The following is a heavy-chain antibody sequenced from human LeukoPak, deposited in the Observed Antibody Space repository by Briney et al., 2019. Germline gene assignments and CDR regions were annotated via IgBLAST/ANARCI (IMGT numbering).Heavy chain of an antibody. CDR2: INAGNGNT. D-gene: IGHD2-2*01. CDR3: ARSSAPRYCSSTSCYPPSWFDP. V-gene: IGHV1-3*01. CDR1: GYTFTSYA. Sequence: ASVKVSCKASGYTFTSYAMHWVRQAPGQRLEWMGWINAGNGNTKYSQKFQGRATITRDTSASTAYMELSSLRSEDTAVYYCARSSAPRYCSSTSCYPPSWFDPWGQGTLVTVSS. J-gene: IGHJ5*02.